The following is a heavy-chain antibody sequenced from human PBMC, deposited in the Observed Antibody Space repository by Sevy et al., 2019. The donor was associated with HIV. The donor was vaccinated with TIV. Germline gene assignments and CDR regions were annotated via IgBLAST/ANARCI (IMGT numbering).Heavy chain of an antibody. CDR1: GDSVSSNSAA. J-gene: IGHJ6*02. V-gene: IGHV6-1*01. CDR2: TCYRSKWYN. D-gene: IGHD3-16*01. Sequence: KQSQTLSLTCAISGDSVSSNSAAWNWIRQSPSRGLEWLGRTCYRSKWYNDYAVSVKSRITINPDTSKNQFSLQLNSVTPEDTAVYYCSRYLGDYYYYGMDVWGQRTTVTVSS. CDR3: SRYLGDYYYYGMDV.